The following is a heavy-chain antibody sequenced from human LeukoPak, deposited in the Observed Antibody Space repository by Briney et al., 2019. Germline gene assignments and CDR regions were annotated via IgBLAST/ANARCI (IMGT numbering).Heavy chain of an antibody. CDR2: MNPNSGNT. Sequence: GASVKVSCKASGYTFTSYDINWVRQATGQGLEWMGWMNPNSGNTGYAQKFQGRVTITRNTSISTAYMELSSLRSEDTAVYYCARVSGIAEHVDYWGQGTLVTVSS. V-gene: IGHV1-8*03. J-gene: IGHJ4*02. CDR3: ARVSGIAEHVDY. D-gene: IGHD6-13*01. CDR1: GYTFTSYD.